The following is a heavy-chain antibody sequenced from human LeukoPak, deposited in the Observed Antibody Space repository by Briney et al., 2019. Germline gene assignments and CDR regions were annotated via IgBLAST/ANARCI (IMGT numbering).Heavy chain of an antibody. CDR1: GFTFSIHG. J-gene: IGHJ4*02. Sequence: GGSLRLSCAASGFTFSIHGVNWVRQAPGKGREWVSYIINSGGTIYYTDSVQGRFTISRDNARNSLFLQMNSLRAEDTAVYYCAKVLSEGYLPGYYNPFDSWGRGTLVTVSS. CDR2: IINSGGTI. CDR3: AKVLSEGYLPGYYNPFDS. V-gene: IGHV3-48*01. D-gene: IGHD3-9*01.